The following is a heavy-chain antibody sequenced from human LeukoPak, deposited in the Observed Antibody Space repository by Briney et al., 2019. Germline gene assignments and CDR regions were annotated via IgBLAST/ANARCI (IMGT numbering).Heavy chain of an antibody. Sequence: PSETLSLTCTVSGGSISSYYWSWIRQPPGKALEGIGYISYSGSTNFNPSLKSRVTISVDTSKNQFSLKLSSVTAADTAVYYWAREGTAGTNLNWFDPWGQGTLVTVSS. CDR2: ISYSGST. V-gene: IGHV4-59*01. D-gene: IGHD1-1*01. J-gene: IGHJ5*02. CDR3: AREGTAGTNLNWFDP. CDR1: GGSISSYY.